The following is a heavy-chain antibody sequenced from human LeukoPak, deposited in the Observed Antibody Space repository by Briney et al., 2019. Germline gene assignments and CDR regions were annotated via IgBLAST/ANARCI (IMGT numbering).Heavy chain of an antibody. CDR3: ASEPFDSDGRSLDFDF. D-gene: IGHD3-16*01. J-gene: IGHJ4*02. V-gene: IGHV1-2*02. CDR2: TNTNGGDT. CDR1: GHTLKDYY. Sequence: ASVKVSCKASGHTLKDYYIHWVRQAPGQGLEWMGWTNTNGGDTNYAQKFQGRVTMTRDTSISTVYMELSSLRSDDTAFYYCASEPFDSDGRSLDFDFWGQGTLVTVSS.